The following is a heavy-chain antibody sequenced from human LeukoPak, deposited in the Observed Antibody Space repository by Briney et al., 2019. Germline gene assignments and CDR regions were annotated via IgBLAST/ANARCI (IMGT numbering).Heavy chain of an antibody. J-gene: IGHJ4*02. CDR2: ISSSGSTI. Sequence: GGSLRLSCAASGFTFSSYEMNWVRQAPGKGLEWVSYISSSGSTIYYADSVKGRFTISRDNAKNSLYLQMNSLRAEDTAVYYCASAHCSSTSCYSPTDYWGQGTLVTVSS. CDR3: ASAHCSSTSCYSPTDY. D-gene: IGHD2-2*02. CDR1: GFTFSSYE. V-gene: IGHV3-48*03.